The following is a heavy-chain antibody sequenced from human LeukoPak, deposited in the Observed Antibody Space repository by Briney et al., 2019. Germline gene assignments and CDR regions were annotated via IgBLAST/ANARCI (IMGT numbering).Heavy chain of an antibody. J-gene: IGHJ4*02. CDR2: TNPNSGGA. CDR1: GGTFSSYA. CDR3: ARELLWFGD. V-gene: IGHV1-2*02. D-gene: IGHD3-10*01. Sequence: ASVKVSCKASGGTFSSYAISWVRQAPGQGLEWMGWTNPNSGGANYAQKFQGRVTMTRDTSISTAYMELSRLRSDDTAVYYCARELLWFGDWGQGTLVTVSS.